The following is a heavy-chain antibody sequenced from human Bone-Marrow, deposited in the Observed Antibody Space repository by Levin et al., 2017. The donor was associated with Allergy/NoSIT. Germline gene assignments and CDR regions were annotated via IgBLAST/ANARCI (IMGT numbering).Heavy chain of an antibody. CDR3: AKVGEIDTLMMGYFDV. Sequence: SCSASGFTFADYSMHWVRQGPGKGLEWVSALTVSGGDTYYADSVKGRFTISRDNSKNTLYLQMNSLRPEDTATYYCAKVGEIDTLMMGYFDVWGRGTLVTVSS. D-gene: IGHD5-24*01. J-gene: IGHJ2*01. CDR2: LTVSGGDT. CDR1: GFTFADYS. V-gene: IGHV3-23*01.